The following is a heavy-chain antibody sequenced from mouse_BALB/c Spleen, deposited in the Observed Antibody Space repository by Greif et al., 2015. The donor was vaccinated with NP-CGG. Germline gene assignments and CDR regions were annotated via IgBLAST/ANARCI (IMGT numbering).Heavy chain of an antibody. CDR2: IYPSDSYT. V-gene: IGHV1-69*02. J-gene: IGHJ2*01. CDR3: TRWGYYGSFDY. Sequence: QVQLQQSGAELVRPGASVKLSCKASGYTFTSYWINWVKQRPGQGLEWIGNIYPSDSYTNYNQKFKDKATLTVDKSSSTAYMQLSSPTSEDSAVYYCTRWGYYGSFDYWGQGTTLTVSS. D-gene: IGHD1-1*01. CDR1: GYTFTSYW.